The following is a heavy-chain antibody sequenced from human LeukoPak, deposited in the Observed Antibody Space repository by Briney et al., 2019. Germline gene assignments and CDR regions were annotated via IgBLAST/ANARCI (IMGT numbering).Heavy chain of an antibody. J-gene: IGHJ4*02. V-gene: IGHV1-2*02. CDR3: ARVRGPYGSGSYSY. D-gene: IGHD3-10*01. Sequence: ASVKVSCKASGYTFTGYYMHWVRQAPGQGLEWMGWINPNSGGTNYAQKFQGRVTMTRDTSISTAYMELSSLRSEDTAVYYCARVRGPYGSGSYSYWGQGTLVTVSS. CDR2: INPNSGGT. CDR1: GYTFTGYY.